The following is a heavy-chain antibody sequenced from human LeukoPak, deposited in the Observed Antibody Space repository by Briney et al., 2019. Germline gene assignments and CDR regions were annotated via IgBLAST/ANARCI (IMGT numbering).Heavy chain of an antibody. CDR3: ARDCSSTSCPLRVDP. J-gene: IGHJ5*02. CDR2: INHSGST. Sequence: SETLSLTCAVYGGSFSGYYWSWIRQPPGKGLERIGEINHSGSTNYNPSLKSRVTISIDTSKNQFSLKLSSVTAADTAVYYCARDCSSTSCPLRVDPWGQGTLVTVSS. D-gene: IGHD2-2*01. CDR1: GGSFSGYY. V-gene: IGHV4-34*01.